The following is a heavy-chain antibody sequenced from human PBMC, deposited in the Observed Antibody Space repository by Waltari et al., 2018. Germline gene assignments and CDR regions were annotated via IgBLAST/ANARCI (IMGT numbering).Heavy chain of an antibody. Sequence: EVQLVESGGGLVQPGGSLRLSCAASGFTFSSYWMSWVRQAPGKGLEWVANIKQDGSEKYYVDSVKGRFTISRDNAKNSLYLQMNSRRAEDTAVYYCARVVVGATGDYYYGMDVWGQGTTVTVSS. CDR3: ARVVVGATGDYYYGMDV. J-gene: IGHJ6*02. CDR2: IKQDGSEK. V-gene: IGHV3-7*01. D-gene: IGHD1-26*01. CDR1: GFTFSSYW.